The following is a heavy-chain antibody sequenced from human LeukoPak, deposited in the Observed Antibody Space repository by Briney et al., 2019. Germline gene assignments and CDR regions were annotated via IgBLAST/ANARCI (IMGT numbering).Heavy chain of an antibody. CDR3: AKDRAMAVLYYFDY. CDR2: ISWNSGSI. CDR1: GFTFDDYA. V-gene: IGHV3-9*01. Sequence: GRSLRLSCAASGFTFDDYAMHWVRQVPGKGLEWGSGISWNSGSIGYADSVKGRFTISRDNAKNSLYLQMNSLRAEDTALYYCAKDRAMAVLYYFDYWGQGTLVTVSS. J-gene: IGHJ4*02. D-gene: IGHD5-18*01.